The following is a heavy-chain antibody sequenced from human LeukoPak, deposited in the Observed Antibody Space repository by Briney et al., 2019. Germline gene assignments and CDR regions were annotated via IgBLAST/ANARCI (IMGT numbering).Heavy chain of an antibody. J-gene: IGHJ4*02. Sequence: GGSLRLSCTASGFTFGDYAMSWVRQAPGKGLEWVGFIRSKAYGGTTEYAASVKGRFTISRDDSKSIAYLQMNSLKTEDTAVYYCTRDISSGHNDYWGQGTLVTVSS. D-gene: IGHD6-19*01. V-gene: IGHV3-49*04. CDR3: TRDISSGHNDY. CDR2: IRSKAYGGTT. CDR1: GFTFGDYA.